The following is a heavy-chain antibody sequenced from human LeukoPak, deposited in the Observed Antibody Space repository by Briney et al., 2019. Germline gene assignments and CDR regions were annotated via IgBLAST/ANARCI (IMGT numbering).Heavy chain of an antibody. V-gene: IGHV3-23*01. CDR1: GFTFSSDA. CDR3: ANRPGWRAFDS. J-gene: IGHJ4*02. CDR2: INYSGGST. Sequence: PGGYLRLYCAASGFTFSSDAMSWVRQAPGKGLEWVSTINYSGGSTYYADSVKGRFTISRDNSKNTLYLQMNSLRVEDTAVYYCANRPGWRAFDSWGQGTLVTVSS.